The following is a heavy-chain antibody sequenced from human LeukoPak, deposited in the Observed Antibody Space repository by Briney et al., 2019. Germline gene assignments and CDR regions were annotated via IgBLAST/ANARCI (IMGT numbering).Heavy chain of an antibody. V-gene: IGHV1-3*01. CDR1: GYTFTSYA. Sequence: ASVKVSCKASGYTFTSYAMHWVRQAPGQRLEWMGWINAGNGNTKYSQKFQGRVTITRDTSASTAYMELSSLRSEDTAVYYCARPTKSLGQSSSWYGEADYWGQGTLVTVSS. J-gene: IGHJ4*02. D-gene: IGHD6-13*01. CDR2: INAGNGNT. CDR3: ARPTKSLGQSSSWYGEADY.